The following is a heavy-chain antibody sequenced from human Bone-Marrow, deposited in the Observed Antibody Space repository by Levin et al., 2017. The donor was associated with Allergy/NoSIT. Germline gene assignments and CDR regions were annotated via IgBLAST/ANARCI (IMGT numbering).Heavy chain of an antibody. V-gene: IGHV3-30-3*01. CDR3: VRARSKIWTSGYYRGFQY. D-gene: IGHD3-22*01. J-gene: IGHJ1*01. Sequence: GGSLRLSCVGSGFTFSDYPMHWVRQSPRKGLEWVALLSSDGSRKFYVNSVEGRFTISRDNSNNTLYLQMNSLRAEDTAGYYCVRARSKIWTSGYYRGFQYWGQGTLVTVSS. CDR1: GFTFSDYP. CDR2: LSSDGSRK.